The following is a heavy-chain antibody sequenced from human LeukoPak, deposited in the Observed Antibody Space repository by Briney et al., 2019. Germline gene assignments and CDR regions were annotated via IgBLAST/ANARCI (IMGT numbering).Heavy chain of an antibody. V-gene: IGHV3-13*01. CDR2: IGTAGDT. D-gene: IGHD6-13*01. Sequence: GGSLRLSCAASGFTFSSYDMHWVRQAKGKGLELVSAIGTAGDTYYPGSVKGRFTISRENAKNSLYLQMNSLRAGDTAVYYCARSSSSWPGDYFDYWGQGTLVTVSS. J-gene: IGHJ4*02. CDR1: GFTFSSYD. CDR3: ARSSSSWPGDYFDY.